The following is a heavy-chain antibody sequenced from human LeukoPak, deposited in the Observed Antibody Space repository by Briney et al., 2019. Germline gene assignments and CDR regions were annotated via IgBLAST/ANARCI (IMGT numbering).Heavy chain of an antibody. CDR2: ISYDGSHK. Sequence: PGGSLRLSCAASGITFRSYGMHWVRQAPGKGLEWVAVISYDGSHKYYADSVKGRFSISRDNSKNTLYLQMNSLRADDTAVYYCAKGARGDTVTSIVGLNWFDRWGQGTLVTVSS. D-gene: IGHD4-17*01. CDR3: AKGARGDTVTSIVGLNWFDR. V-gene: IGHV3-30*18. CDR1: GITFRSYG. J-gene: IGHJ5*02.